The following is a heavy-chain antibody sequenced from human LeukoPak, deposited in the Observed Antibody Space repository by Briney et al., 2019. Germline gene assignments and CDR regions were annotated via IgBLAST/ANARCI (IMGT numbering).Heavy chain of an antibody. CDR2: IYYSGST. Sequence: SETLSLTCTVSGGSISSSSYYWGRIRQPPGKGLEWIGNIYYSGSTYYNPSLKSRVTISVDTSKNQFSLKLSSVTAADTAVYYCARHRVGDYGLYYFDYWGQGTLVTVSS. CDR3: ARHRVGDYGLYYFDY. V-gene: IGHV4-39*01. CDR1: GGSISSSSYY. D-gene: IGHD4-17*01. J-gene: IGHJ4*02.